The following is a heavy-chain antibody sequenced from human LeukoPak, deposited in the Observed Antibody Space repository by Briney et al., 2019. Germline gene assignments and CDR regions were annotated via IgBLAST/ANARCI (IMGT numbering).Heavy chain of an antibody. CDR3: ARGGLYYLDY. J-gene: IGHJ4*02. CDR1: GFTFSSYW. V-gene: IGHV3-23*01. D-gene: IGHD3-10*01. Sequence: QPGGSLRLSCAASGFTFSSYWMHWVRQAPGKGLEWVSAISGSGNTYYADSVKGRFTISRDISKNTLYLQMNSLRAEDTAVYYCARGGLYYLDYWGQGTLVTVSS. CDR2: ISGSGNT.